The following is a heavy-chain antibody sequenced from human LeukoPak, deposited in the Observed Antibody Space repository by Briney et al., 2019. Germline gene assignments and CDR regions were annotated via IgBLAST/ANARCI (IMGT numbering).Heavy chain of an antibody. CDR2: IKQDGSEK. J-gene: IGHJ4*02. CDR3: ARDNPPDY. V-gene: IGHV3-7*03. CDR1: GSTFSSSW. Sequence: GGSLRLSCVASGSTFSSSWMSRVRQAPGKGLEWVANIKQDGSEKSYVESVRGRFTISRDNAKNSLYLQLNSLRAEDTALYYCARDNPPDYWGQGTLVTVSS.